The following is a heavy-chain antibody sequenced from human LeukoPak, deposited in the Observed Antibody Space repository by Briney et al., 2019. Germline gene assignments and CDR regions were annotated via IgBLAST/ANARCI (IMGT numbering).Heavy chain of an antibody. V-gene: IGHV1-8*03. D-gene: IGHD3-9*01. Sequence: ASVKVSCKASGYTFTSYYMHWVRQATGQGLEWMGWMNPNSGNTGYAQKFQGRVTITRNTSISTAYMELSSLRSEDTAVYYCARGSYDILTGYYPRAFDIWGQGTMVTVSS. CDR2: MNPNSGNT. J-gene: IGHJ3*02. CDR3: ARGSYDILTGYYPRAFDI. CDR1: GYTFTSYY.